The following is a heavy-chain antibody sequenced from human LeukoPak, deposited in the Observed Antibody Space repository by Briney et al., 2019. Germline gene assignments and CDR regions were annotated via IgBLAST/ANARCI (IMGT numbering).Heavy chain of an antibody. J-gene: IGHJ4*02. Sequence: PGGSLRLSCAASGFTFSGYWMHWVRQAPGKGLVWVSRINSDGSRTTYADSVKGRLTISRDNAKNTLYLQMNSLRAEDTAVYFCALGYNTNWYYFDYWGQGTPVTVSS. V-gene: IGHV3-74*01. D-gene: IGHD6-13*01. CDR1: GFTFSGYW. CDR3: ALGYNTNWYYFDY. CDR2: INSDGSRT.